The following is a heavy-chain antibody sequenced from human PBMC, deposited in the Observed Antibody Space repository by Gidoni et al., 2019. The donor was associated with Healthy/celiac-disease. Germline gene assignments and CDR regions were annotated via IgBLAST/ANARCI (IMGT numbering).Heavy chain of an antibody. CDR2: IYAGGST. CDR1: GGSIRSDY. J-gene: IGHJ6*02. D-gene: IGHD3-22*01. V-gene: IGHV4-4*07. Sequence: QVQLQESGPGLVKPSETLSLTCTVSGGSIRSDYGSWTRQPAGKGLEWIGRIYAGGSTNYNPSLKSRVTMSVDTSKNQFSLKLSSVTAADTAVYYCARDPSYYYDSSGYEDYYYGMDVWGQGTTVTVSS. CDR3: ARDPSYYYDSSGYEDYYYGMDV.